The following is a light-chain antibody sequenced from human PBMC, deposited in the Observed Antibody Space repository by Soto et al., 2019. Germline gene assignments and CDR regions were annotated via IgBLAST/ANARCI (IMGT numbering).Light chain of an antibody. Sequence: DIQMTQSPSTLSASLRDRITITCRASQSISTWLAWYQQKPGKPPKLLIYDASNLQSGVPSRFSGSGSGTEFTLTISSLQPDDFATYYCQQYNGFSYTFGQGTKLEIK. CDR3: QQYNGFSYT. V-gene: IGKV1-5*01. CDR1: QSISTW. J-gene: IGKJ2*01. CDR2: DAS.